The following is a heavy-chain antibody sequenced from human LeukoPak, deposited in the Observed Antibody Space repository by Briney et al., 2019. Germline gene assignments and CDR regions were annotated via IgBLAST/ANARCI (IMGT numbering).Heavy chain of an antibody. D-gene: IGHD3-16*01. CDR3: AKGGYDYAEYVDY. CDR2: ISFSGANT. Sequence: GGSLRPSCVASGFTFSNYGMSWVRQAPGKGLEWVSRISFSGANTYYADSVRGRFTISRDKSKNTLFLQMNSLRAEDTAVYYCAKGGYDYAEYVDYWGQGTLVTVSS. V-gene: IGHV3-23*01. J-gene: IGHJ4*02. CDR1: GFTFSNYG.